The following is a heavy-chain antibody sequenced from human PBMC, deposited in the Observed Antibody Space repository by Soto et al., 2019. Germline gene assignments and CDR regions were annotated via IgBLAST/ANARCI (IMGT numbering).Heavy chain of an antibody. CDR2: ISGSGGST. D-gene: IGHD5-18*01. Sequence: EVQLLESGGGLVQPGGSLRLSCAASGFTFTSYAMNWVRQAPGKGLEWVSAISGSGGSTYYADSVKGRFTISRDNSKNTVDLQLNSLRAEDTAVYYCAKDGSTVDTPLGMDVWGQGNTVTVSS. CDR1: GFTFTSYA. CDR3: AKDGSTVDTPLGMDV. J-gene: IGHJ6*02. V-gene: IGHV3-23*01.